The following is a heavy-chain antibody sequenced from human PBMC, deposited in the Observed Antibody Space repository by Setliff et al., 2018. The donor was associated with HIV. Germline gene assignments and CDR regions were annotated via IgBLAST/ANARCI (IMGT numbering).Heavy chain of an antibody. Sequence: PSETLSLTCIVSGGSMRDNYWSWIRQSPGEGLEWIGWIYSNGVTKYNPSLKSRVTILIDTSKKQFSLNLNSVTAADTAVYYCVRGGSYRFWSGYRYYYYYMDLWGKGTTVTVSS. J-gene: IGHJ6*03. CDR3: VRGGSYRFWSGYRYYYYYMDL. CDR1: GGSMRDNY. V-gene: IGHV4-4*09. CDR2: IYSNGVT. D-gene: IGHD3-3*01.